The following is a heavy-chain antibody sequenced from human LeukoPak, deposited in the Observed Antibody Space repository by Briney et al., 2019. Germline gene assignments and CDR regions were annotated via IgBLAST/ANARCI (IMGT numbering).Heavy chain of an antibody. V-gene: IGHV3-30*04. J-gene: IGHJ3*02. CDR1: GFTVRGSS. CDR3: AKGSGDGRIAFDI. Sequence: QTGGSLRLSCAASGFTVRGSSLHWVRQAPGKGLEWVAVISYDGNNKYYADSVKGRFTTPRDNSKNTLYLQMNSLRPEDTAVYYCAKGSGDGRIAFDIWGQGTMVTVSS. CDR2: ISYDGNNK. D-gene: IGHD7-27*01.